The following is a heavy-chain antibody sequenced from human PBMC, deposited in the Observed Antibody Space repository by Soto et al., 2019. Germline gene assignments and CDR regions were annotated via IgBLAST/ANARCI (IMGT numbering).Heavy chain of an antibody. V-gene: IGHV3-23*01. CDR1: GFTFSSYA. CDR2: ISGSGGST. Sequence: PEGSLRLSCAASGFTFSSYAMSWVRQAPGKGLEWVSAISGSGGSTCYADSVKGRFTISRDNSKNTLYLQMNSLRAEDTAVYYCAKDRSYPGAFDIWGQGTMVTVSS. CDR3: AKDRSYPGAFDI. J-gene: IGHJ3*02. D-gene: IGHD2-2*01.